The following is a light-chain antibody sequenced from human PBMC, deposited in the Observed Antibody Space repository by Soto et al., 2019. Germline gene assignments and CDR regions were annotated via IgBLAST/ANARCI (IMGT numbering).Light chain of an antibody. Sequence: QSVLTQPASVSGSPGQSITISCTGTSSDVGGYNCVSWYQQHPGKAPKLMIYDVSNRPSWVSNRFSGSKSGNTASLTISGLQAEDEADYYCSSYTSSSTLFGTGTKVTVL. CDR3: SSYTSSSTL. V-gene: IGLV2-14*01. CDR2: DVS. CDR1: SSDVGGYNC. J-gene: IGLJ1*01.